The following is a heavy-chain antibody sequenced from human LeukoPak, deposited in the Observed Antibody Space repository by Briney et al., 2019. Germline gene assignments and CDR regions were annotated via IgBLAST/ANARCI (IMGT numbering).Heavy chain of an antibody. V-gene: IGHV1-46*01. D-gene: IGHD1-1*01. CDR2: INLSGGTT. CDR3: ARDFGYNWKANWFDP. Sequence: PVASVKVSCKASGYTFTSYYMHWVRQAPGQGLEWMGIINLSGGTTYYAQKFQGRVTMTNDMSTSTVYMELSSLRSEDTAVYYCARDFGYNWKANWFDPWGQGTLVTVS. CDR1: GYTFTSYY. J-gene: IGHJ5*02.